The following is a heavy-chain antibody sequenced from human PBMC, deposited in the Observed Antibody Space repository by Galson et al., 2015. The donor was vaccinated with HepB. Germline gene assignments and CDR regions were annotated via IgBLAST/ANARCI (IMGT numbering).Heavy chain of an antibody. CDR3: ARDPPAMASIRGFDL. D-gene: IGHD5-24*01. CDR2: IRPYNGNT. CDR1: GYDFATHD. J-gene: IGHJ4*02. V-gene: IGHV1-18*04. Sequence: SVKVSCKASGYDFATHDISWVRQAPGQGLEWVGWIRPYNGNTKYTQRFQGRVTMTTDTSTSTAYMELKNLGSDDTAVYFCARDPPAMASIRGFDLWGQGTLVTVSS.